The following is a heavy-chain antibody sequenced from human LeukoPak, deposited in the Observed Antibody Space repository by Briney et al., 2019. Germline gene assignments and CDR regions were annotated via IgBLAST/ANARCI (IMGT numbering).Heavy chain of an antibody. CDR2: INHSGST. J-gene: IGHJ4*02. CDR1: GGSFSGYY. D-gene: IGHD3-10*01. V-gene: IGHV4-34*01. Sequence: SETLSLTCAVYGGSFSGYYWSWIRQPPGKGLEWIGEINHSGSTNYNPSLKSRVTISVDTSKNQFSLKLSSVTAADTAVYYRARVRKAVRGVLYYFDYWGQGTLVTVSS. CDR3: ARVRKAVRGVLYYFDY.